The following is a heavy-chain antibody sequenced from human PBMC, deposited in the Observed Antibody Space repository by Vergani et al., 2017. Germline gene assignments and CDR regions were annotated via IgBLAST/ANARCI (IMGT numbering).Heavy chain of an antibody. CDR3: AGAHRSSSSWYPGWFDP. Sequence: EVQLVESGGGLVQPGRSLRLSCAASGFTFDDYVMHLVRQAPGKGLEWGSGISWNSGSIGYADSVKGRFTISRDNSKNTLYLQMGSLRAEDMAVYYCAGAHRSSSSWYPGWFDPWGQGTLVTVSS. V-gene: IGHV3-9*03. D-gene: IGHD6-13*01. CDR1: GFTFDDYV. J-gene: IGHJ5*02. CDR2: ISWNSGSI.